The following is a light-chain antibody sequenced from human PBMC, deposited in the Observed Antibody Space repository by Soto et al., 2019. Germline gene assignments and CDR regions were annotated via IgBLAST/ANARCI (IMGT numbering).Light chain of an antibody. CDR2: GAS. J-gene: IGKJ5*01. CDR3: QQFYTFPLT. V-gene: IGKV1D-16*01. CDR1: QSISTW. Sequence: DVQMTQSPSSLSASVGDTVTITCRASQSISTWLAWYQQKPNKAPKSLISGASNLQSGVPSRFSGSGSGTDFTLTISSLQPEDFATYYCQQFYTFPLTFGGGTRLEIK.